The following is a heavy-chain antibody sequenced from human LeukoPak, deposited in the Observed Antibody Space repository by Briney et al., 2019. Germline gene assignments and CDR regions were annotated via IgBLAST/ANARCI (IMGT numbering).Heavy chain of an antibody. D-gene: IGHD4-11*01. CDR1: GGSISGYY. CDR3: ARSVPSLDYLFDS. J-gene: IGHJ5*01. CDR2: IYNSGIT. Sequence: KPSETLSLTCTVSGGSISGYYWTWIRQLPGKGLEWIGYIYNSGITNYNPSLKSRVTVSVDTSKNQFSLRLTSVTAADTAVYYCARSVPSLDYLFDSWGHGTLVTASS. V-gene: IGHV4-59*08.